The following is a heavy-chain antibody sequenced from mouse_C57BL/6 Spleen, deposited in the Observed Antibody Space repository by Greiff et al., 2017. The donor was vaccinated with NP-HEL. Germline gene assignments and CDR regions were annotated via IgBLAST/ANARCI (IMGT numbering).Heavy chain of an antibody. CDR1: GYTFTSYW. J-gene: IGHJ4*01. V-gene: IGHV1-64*01. Sequence: QVQLQQPGAELVKPGASVKLSCKASGYTFTSYWMHWVKQRPGQGLEWIGMIHPNSGSTNYNEKFKSKATLTVDKSSSTTYMQLSSLTSEDSAVYYCARSNLPHYARDYWGQGTSVTVSS. CDR2: IHPNSGST. CDR3: ARSNLPHYARDY.